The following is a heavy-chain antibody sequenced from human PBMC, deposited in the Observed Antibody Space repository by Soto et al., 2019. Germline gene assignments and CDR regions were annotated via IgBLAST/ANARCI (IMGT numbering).Heavy chain of an antibody. CDR1: RLTFSDYY. V-gene: IGHV3-11*01. CDR3: ARDPEPQYYFDS. Sequence: QPQLVESGGGLVTPGGSLRLSCAASRLTFSDYYMGWIRQAPGKGLEWISYISGSGGTTYYADSVKGRFTISRDNAKNSLYLHMNSLRVEDTAIYYCARDPEPQYYFDSWGQGTLVTVSS. J-gene: IGHJ4*02. CDR2: ISGSGGTT.